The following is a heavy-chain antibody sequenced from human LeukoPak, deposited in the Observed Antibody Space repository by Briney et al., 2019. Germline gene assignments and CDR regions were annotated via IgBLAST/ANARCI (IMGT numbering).Heavy chain of an antibody. D-gene: IGHD3-22*01. CDR1: GYSISSGYY. CDR2: IYHSGST. CDR3: ARMYYYDGSGRIDF. V-gene: IGHV4-38-2*02. J-gene: IGHJ4*02. Sequence: SETLSLTCTVSGYSISSGYYWGWIRQPPGKGLEWIGSIYHSGSTYYNPSLKSRVPISVDTSKNQFSLKLTSVTAADTAVYYCARMYYYDGSGRIDFRGQGTLVTVSS.